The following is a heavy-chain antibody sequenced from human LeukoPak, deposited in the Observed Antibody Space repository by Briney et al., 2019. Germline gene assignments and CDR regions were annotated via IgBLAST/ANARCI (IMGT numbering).Heavy chain of an antibody. CDR1: GGSTSSYY. Sequence: PSETLSLTCTVSGGSTSSYYWSWIRQPPGKGLEWIGYIYYSGSTNYNPSLKSRVTISVDTSKNQFSLKLSSVTAADTAMYYCARASTVTTWSLGYWGQGILVTVSS. J-gene: IGHJ4*02. D-gene: IGHD4-17*01. V-gene: IGHV4-59*01. CDR2: IYYSGST. CDR3: ARASTVTTWSLGY.